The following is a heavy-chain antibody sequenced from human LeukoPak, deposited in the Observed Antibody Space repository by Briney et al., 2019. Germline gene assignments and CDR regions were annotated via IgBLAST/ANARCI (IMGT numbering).Heavy chain of an antibody. CDR2: INHSGST. Sequence: SETLSLTCAVYGGSFSGYYWSWIRQPPGKGLEWIGEINHSGSTNYNPSLKSRVTISVDTSKNQFSLKLSSVTAADTAVYCCARGLWLPDYWGQGTLVTVSS. V-gene: IGHV4-34*01. J-gene: IGHJ4*02. D-gene: IGHD6-19*01. CDR1: GGSFSGYY. CDR3: ARGLWLPDY.